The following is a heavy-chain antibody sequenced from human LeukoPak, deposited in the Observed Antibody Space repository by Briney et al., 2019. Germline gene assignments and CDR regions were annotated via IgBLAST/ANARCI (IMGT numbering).Heavy chain of an antibody. Sequence: GGSLRLSCAASGFRFSQQDMHWVRQAPGKGLEWVAVISYDGSNKYYADSVKGRFTISRDNSKNTLYLQMNSLRAEDTAVYYCARGLSSGYSGSDYWGQGTLVTVSS. D-gene: IGHD3-22*01. V-gene: IGHV3-30*19. CDR1: GFRFSQQD. J-gene: IGHJ4*02. CDR2: ISYDGSNK. CDR3: ARGLSSGYSGSDY.